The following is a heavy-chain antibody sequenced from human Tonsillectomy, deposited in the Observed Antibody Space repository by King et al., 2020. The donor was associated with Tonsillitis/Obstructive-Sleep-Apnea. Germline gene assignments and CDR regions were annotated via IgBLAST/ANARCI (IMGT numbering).Heavy chain of an antibody. D-gene: IGHD3-16*01. Sequence: VQLQESGPGLVKPSETLSLTCTVSGGSISSYYWSWSRQPPGKGLEWIGYIYYSGSTNYNPSLTSRVTISVDTSKNQFSLKLSSVTAADTAVYYCAGMGYYSYYMDVWGKGTTVTVSS. CDR2: IYYSGST. CDR1: GGSISSYY. V-gene: IGHV4-59*01. J-gene: IGHJ6*03. CDR3: AGMGYYSYYMDV.